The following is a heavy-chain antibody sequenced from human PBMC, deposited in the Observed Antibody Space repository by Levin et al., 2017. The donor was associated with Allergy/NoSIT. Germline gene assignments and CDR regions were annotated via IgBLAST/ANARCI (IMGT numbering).Heavy chain of an antibody. Sequence: QAGGSLRLSCAASGFTFSSYAMSWVRQAPGKGLEWVSAISGSGGSTYYADSVKGRFTISRDNSKNTLYLQMNSLRAEDTAVYYCAKDLVLWFREYGNQDAFDIWGQGTMVTVSS. V-gene: IGHV3-23*01. J-gene: IGHJ3*02. D-gene: IGHD3-10*01. CDR3: AKDLVLWFREYGNQDAFDI. CDR1: GFTFSSYA. CDR2: ISGSGGST.